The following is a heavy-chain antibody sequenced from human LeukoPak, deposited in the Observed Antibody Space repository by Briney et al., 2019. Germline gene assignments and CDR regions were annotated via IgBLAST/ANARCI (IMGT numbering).Heavy chain of an antibody. Sequence: GGSLRLSCAASGFTFSNAWMNWVRQAPGKGLEWVANIKQDGSEKYYVDSVKGRFTISRDNAKNSLYLQMNSLRAEDTAVYYCARVIAVAGTEDYWGQGTLVTVSS. CDR1: GFTFSNAW. J-gene: IGHJ4*02. V-gene: IGHV3-7*01. D-gene: IGHD6-19*01. CDR3: ARVIAVAGTEDY. CDR2: IKQDGSEK.